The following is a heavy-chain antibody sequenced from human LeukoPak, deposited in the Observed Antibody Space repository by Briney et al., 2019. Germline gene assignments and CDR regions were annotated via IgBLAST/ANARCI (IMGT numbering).Heavy chain of an antibody. CDR2: IYYSGST. Sequence: SETLSLTCAVSGGSISSGGYSWSWIRQPPGKGLEWIGYIYYSGSTNYNPSLKSRVTISVDTSKNQFSLKLSSVTAADTAVYYCAIWPIVGGPGSSWGQGTLVTVSS. D-gene: IGHD1-26*01. V-gene: IGHV4-61*08. CDR3: AIWPIVGGPGSS. CDR1: GGSISSGGYS. J-gene: IGHJ5*02.